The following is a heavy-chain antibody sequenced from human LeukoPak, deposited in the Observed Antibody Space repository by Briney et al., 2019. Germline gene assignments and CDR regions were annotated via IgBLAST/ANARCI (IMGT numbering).Heavy chain of an antibody. CDR2: IYYSGST. CDR1: GGSISSYY. Sequence: SETLSLICTVSGGSISSYYWSWIRQPPGKGLEWLGNIYYSGSTNYKPSLKSRLTISLDTSKNQFSLKLSSVTAADTAVYYCARGYGYFDYWGQGTLVTVSS. CDR3: ARGYGYFDY. V-gene: IGHV4-59*01. J-gene: IGHJ4*02. D-gene: IGHD4-17*01.